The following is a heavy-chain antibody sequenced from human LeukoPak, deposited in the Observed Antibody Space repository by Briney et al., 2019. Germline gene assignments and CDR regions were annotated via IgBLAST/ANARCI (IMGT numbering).Heavy chain of an antibody. Sequence: SETLSLTCTVSGYSISSGYYWGWIRQPPGKGLEWIGSIYHSGSTYYNPSLKSRVTISVDTSKNQFSLKLSSVTAADTAVYYCARKTAAGTNWFDPWGQGTLVTVSS. CDR2: IYHSGST. J-gene: IGHJ5*02. V-gene: IGHV4-38-2*02. CDR3: ARKTAAGTNWFDP. D-gene: IGHD6-13*01. CDR1: GYSISSGYY.